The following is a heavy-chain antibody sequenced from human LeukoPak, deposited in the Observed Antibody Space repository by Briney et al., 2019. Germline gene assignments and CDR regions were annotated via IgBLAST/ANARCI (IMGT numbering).Heavy chain of an antibody. CDR1: GGSISSNNFY. CDR2: IYSGGST. Sequence: PSETLSLTCTVSGGSISSNNFYEGLIRQPPGKGLEWIGSIYSGGSTFYNPSLKSRVTLSVDTSENQFSLKLSFVAAADTTVYYGARHVTMGFPPLGFDVWGQGQWSPSLQ. D-gene: IGHD4/OR15-4a*01. CDR3: ARHVTMGFPPLGFDV. V-gene: IGHV4-39*01. J-gene: IGHJ3*01.